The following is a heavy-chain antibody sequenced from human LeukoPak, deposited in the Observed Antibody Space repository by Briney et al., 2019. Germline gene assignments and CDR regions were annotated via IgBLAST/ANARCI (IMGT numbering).Heavy chain of an antibody. Sequence: GGSLRLSCAASGFTFSSYWMNWVRQAPGKGLEWVANIKHDGSEKYYVDSVKGRFTISRDNAKNSLYLQMNGLRAEDTAVYYCARMRGSSTRSFDYWGQGTLVIVSS. V-gene: IGHV3-7*01. CDR3: ARMRGSSTRSFDY. J-gene: IGHJ4*02. D-gene: IGHD6-6*01. CDR2: IKHDGSEK. CDR1: GFTFSSYW.